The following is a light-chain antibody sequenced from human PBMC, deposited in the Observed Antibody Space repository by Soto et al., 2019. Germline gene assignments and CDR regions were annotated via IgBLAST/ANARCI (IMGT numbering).Light chain of an antibody. CDR2: EVS. J-gene: IGLJ3*02. Sequence: QSALTQPPSASGSPGQSVTISCTGNSSDIGGYNYVSWYQQHPGKAHKLIIYEVSKRPSGVPDRFSGSKSGNTASLTVSGLQAEDEADYYCTSYAGSNNLVFAGGTKLTVL. CDR3: TSYAGSNNLV. V-gene: IGLV2-8*01. CDR1: SSDIGGYNY.